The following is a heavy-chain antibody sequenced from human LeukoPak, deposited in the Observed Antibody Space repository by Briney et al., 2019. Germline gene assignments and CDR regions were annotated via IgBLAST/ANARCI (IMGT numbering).Heavy chain of an antibody. V-gene: IGHV3-11*01. CDR2: ISSSGSPI. D-gene: IGHD5-24*01. J-gene: IGHJ4*02. CDR3: ARGDGYNSYYFDY. CDR1: GFTFSDYY. Sequence: GGSLRLSCEASGFTFSDYYMTWIRQAPGKGLEWLSYISSSGSPIYYADSVKGRFTISRDNAKNSLYLEMNNLRADDTAVYYCARGDGYNSYYFDYWGQGTLVTVSS.